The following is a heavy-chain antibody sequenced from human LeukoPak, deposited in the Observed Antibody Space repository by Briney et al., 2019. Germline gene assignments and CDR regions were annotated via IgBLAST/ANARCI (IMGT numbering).Heavy chain of an antibody. Sequence: ASVKVSCKASGYTFTGYYMHWVRQAPGQGLEWMGWINPNSGGTNYAQKFQGWVTMTRDTSISTAYMELSRLRSEDTAVYYCATETRVYDYVWGSYRYTPHYWGQGTLVTVSS. CDR2: INPNSGGT. D-gene: IGHD3-16*02. V-gene: IGHV1-2*04. CDR1: GYTFTGYY. J-gene: IGHJ4*02. CDR3: ATETRVYDYVWGSYRYTPHY.